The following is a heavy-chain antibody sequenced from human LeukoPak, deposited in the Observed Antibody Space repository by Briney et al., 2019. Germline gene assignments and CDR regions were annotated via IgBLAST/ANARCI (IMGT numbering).Heavy chain of an antibody. CDR2: TYYRSKWYN. V-gene: IGHV6-1*01. J-gene: IGHJ6*02. D-gene: IGHD2-2*01. CDR3: ARDLFVYVVVPAAIGCYYYGMDV. Sequence: SQTLSLTCAISGDSVSSNSAAWNWIRQSPSRGLEWLGRTYYRSKWYNDYAVSVKSRITINPDTSKNQFSLQLNSVTPEDTAVYYCARDLFVYVVVPAAIGCYYYGMDVWGQGTTVTVSS. CDR1: GDSVSSNSAA.